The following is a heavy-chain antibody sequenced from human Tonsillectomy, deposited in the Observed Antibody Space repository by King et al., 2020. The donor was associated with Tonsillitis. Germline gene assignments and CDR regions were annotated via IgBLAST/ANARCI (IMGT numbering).Heavy chain of an antibody. CDR3: ARAAADSEWLFAYGMDV. CDR2: IIPIFGTA. J-gene: IGHJ6*02. V-gene: IGHV1-69*01. Sequence: VQLVQSGAEVKKPGSSVKVSCKASGGTFSSYAISWVRQAPGQGLEWMGGIIPIFGTANYAQKFQGRVTITADESTSTAYMELSSLRSEDTAVYYCARAAADSEWLFAYGMDVWGQGTTVTVSS. D-gene: IGHD3-3*01. CDR1: GGTFSSYA.